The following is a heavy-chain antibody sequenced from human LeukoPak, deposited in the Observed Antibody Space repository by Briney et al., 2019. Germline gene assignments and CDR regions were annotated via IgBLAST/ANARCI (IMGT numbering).Heavy chain of an antibody. CDR3: ARGQDYDFWSGYSPDAFDI. J-gene: IGHJ3*02. V-gene: IGHV3-30-3*01. CDR2: ISYDGSNK. D-gene: IGHD3-3*01. CDR1: GFTFSSYA. Sequence: TGGSLRLSCAASGFTFSSYAMHWVRQAPGKGLEWVAVISYDGSNKYYADSVKGRFTISRDNSKNTLYLQMNSLRAEDTAVYYCARGQDYDFWSGYSPDAFDIWGQGTMVTVSS.